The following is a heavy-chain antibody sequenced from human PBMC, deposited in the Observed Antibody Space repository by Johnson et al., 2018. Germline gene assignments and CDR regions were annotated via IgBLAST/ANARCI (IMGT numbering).Heavy chain of an antibody. D-gene: IGHD6-19*01. J-gene: IGHJ6*03. CDR2: IGAESVYI. CDR3: ARGQWRVPGQRYYMDV. Sequence: EVRLVESGGGLVKPGGSLRLSCKAPGFSFNVYSMTWVRQAPGKGLEWVSFIGAESVYIQYADSVRGRFTISRDNAKNSLYLQMSALRVEDTAIYFCARGQWRVPGQRYYMDVWGKGTTVTVSS. V-gene: IGHV3-21*06. CDR1: GFSFNVYS.